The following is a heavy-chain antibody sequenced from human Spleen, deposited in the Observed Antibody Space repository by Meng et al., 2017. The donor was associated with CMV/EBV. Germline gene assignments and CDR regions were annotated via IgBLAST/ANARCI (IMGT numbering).Heavy chain of an antibody. V-gene: IGHV3-9*01. D-gene: IGHD6-19*01. Sequence: SLKISCAASGFTFDDYAMHWVRQAPGKGLEWVSGISWISGSIGYADSVKGRFTISRDNAKNSLYLQMNSLRAEDTAVYYCARYPTERLAVAGGYFDYWGQGSLVTVSS. CDR2: ISWISGSI. CDR3: ARYPTERLAVAGGYFDY. J-gene: IGHJ4*02. CDR1: GFTFDDYA.